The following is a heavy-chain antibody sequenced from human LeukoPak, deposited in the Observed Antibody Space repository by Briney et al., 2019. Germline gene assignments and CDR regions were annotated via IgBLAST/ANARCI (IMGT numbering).Heavy chain of an antibody. CDR1: GFNFNTYG. CDR2: IRDDGGRK. Sequence: PGGSLRLSRAASGFNFNTYGMHWVRQAPGKGLEWISFIRDDGGRKTYVDSVKGRFTISKDRSGNTLYLQMTSLRAEDTAVYYCAKSPIKGYYFMDVWGKGTTVIVSS. J-gene: IGHJ6*03. CDR3: AKSPIKGYYFMDV. V-gene: IGHV3-30*02.